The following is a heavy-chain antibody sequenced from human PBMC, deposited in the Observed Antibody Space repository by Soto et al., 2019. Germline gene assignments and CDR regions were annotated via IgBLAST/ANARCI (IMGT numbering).Heavy chain of an antibody. CDR2: IYSSGST. CDR1: DGSVSCGSYY. J-gene: IGHJ4*02. V-gene: IGHV4-61*01. Sequence: PSETLSLTCTVSDGSVSCGSYYWTWIRQPPGKGLEWIGYIYSSGSTLYNPSLKSRVIISVDTSMNQFSLKLSSVTAADTAVYYCARDSLALFDSWGLGTLVTVSS. D-gene: IGHD5-12*01. CDR3: ARDSLALFDS.